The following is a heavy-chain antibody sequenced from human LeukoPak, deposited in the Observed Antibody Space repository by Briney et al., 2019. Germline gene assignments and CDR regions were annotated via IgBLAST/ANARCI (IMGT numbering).Heavy chain of an antibody. J-gene: IGHJ3*01. Sequence: PGGSLRLSCAGSGFTFSGFWMSWSRQAPGKGVEGVASINSDGSEGYYADVVKGRFTISRDNAKNSLYLQINSLRAEDTAVYYCARSSYSSSSSVWGQGTMVTVSS. CDR3: ARSSYSSSSSV. CDR1: GFTFSGFW. CDR2: INSDGSEG. V-gene: IGHV3-7*03. D-gene: IGHD6-6*01.